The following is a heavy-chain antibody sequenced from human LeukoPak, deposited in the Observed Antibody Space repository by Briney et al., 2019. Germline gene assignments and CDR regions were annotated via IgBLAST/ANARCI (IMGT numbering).Heavy chain of an antibody. CDR2: INRDSNVK. Sequence: GGSLRLSCAASGFNFTAFWMSWVRQTPEKGLEFVANINRDSNVKNYVDSVKGRFAISRDNAKKSLFLELNSLRADDTAVFYCARDPGSSAFDLWGQGSLVTVST. CDR3: ARDPGSSAFDL. J-gene: IGHJ4*02. V-gene: IGHV3-7*01. CDR1: GFNFTAFW. D-gene: IGHD1-14*01.